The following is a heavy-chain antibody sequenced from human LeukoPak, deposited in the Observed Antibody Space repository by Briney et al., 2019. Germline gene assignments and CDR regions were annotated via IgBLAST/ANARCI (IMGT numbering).Heavy chain of an antibody. D-gene: IGHD2-15*01. J-gene: IGHJ1*01. CDR2: ISGSGGST. V-gene: IGHV3-23*01. CDR1: GFTFSSYA. Sequence: GGSLRLSCAASGFTFSSYAMSWVRQAPGKGLEWVSAISGSGGSTYYADSVKGRFTISRDNSKNTLYLQMNSLRAEDTAVYYRARDLYCSGGSCYQYWGQGTLVTVSS. CDR3: ARDLYCSGGSCYQY.